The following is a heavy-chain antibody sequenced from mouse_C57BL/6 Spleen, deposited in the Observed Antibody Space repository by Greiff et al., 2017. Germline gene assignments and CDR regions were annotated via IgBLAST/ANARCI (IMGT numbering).Heavy chain of an antibody. CDR1: GFTFSDYY. CDR2: INYDGSST. CDR3: ARDGGDYYAMDY. V-gene: IGHV5-16*01. J-gene: IGHJ4*01. Sequence: EVQRVESEGGLVQPGSSMKLSCTASGFTFSDYYMAWVRQVPEKGLEWVANINYDGSSTYYLDSLQSRFIISRDNAKNILYLQLSSLKSEHTATYYCARDGGDYYAMDYWGQGTSVTVSS.